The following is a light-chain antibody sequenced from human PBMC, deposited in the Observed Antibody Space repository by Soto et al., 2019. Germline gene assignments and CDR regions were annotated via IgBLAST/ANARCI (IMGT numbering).Light chain of an antibody. CDR1: QNPLYYSNNKNY. Sequence: IVVSQSPDALAVSLGERASIICKSDQNPLYYSNNKNYLAWFQQKPGQPPKLLIYWASTRESGVPDRFSGSGYGTDFSLTISSLQAEDVAVYYCQQYYNPPLTFGQGTKVDI. J-gene: IGKJ1*01. V-gene: IGKV4-1*01. CDR2: WAS. CDR3: QQYYNPPLT.